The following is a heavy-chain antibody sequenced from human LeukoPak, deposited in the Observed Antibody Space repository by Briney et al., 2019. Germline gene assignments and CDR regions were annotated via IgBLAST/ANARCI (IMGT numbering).Heavy chain of an antibody. D-gene: IGHD2-2*01. CDR2: IYYSGST. V-gene: IGHV4-61*05. J-gene: IGHJ6*03. Sequence: PSETLSLTCTVSGGSISSSSYYWGWIRQPPGKGLEWIGYIYYSGSTNYNPSLKSRVTISVDTSKNQFSLKLSSVTAADTAVNYCASESRVVPAGQYYYYYMDVWGKGTTVTVSS. CDR3: ASESRVVPAGQYYYYYMDV. CDR1: GGSISSSSYY.